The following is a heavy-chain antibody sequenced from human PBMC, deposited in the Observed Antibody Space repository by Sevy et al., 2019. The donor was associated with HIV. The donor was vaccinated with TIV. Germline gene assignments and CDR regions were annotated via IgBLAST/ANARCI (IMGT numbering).Heavy chain of an antibody. CDR3: ATTREYYQDSSGYLDF. CDR2: FDPEDGER. J-gene: IGHJ4*02. Sequence: ASVKVSCKVSGYTVTEVSMHWVRQAPGKGLEWMGRFDPEDGERICAQKFQGRVTLTEDTSTDTAYMELRSLKSEDTAVYYCATTREYYQDSSGYLDFWGQGTLVTVSS. CDR1: GYTVTEVS. V-gene: IGHV1-24*01. D-gene: IGHD3-22*01.